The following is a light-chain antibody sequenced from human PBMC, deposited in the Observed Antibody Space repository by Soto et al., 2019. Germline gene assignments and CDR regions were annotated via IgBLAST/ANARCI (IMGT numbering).Light chain of an antibody. Sequence: DIQMTQSPSTLPGSVGARVTITCRASQTISSWLAWYQQKPGKAPKLLIYKASTLKSGVPSRFSGSGSGTEFTLTISSLQPDDFATYYCQHYNSYSETFGQGTKVDIK. J-gene: IGKJ1*01. V-gene: IGKV1-5*03. CDR3: QHYNSYSET. CDR2: KAS. CDR1: QTISSW.